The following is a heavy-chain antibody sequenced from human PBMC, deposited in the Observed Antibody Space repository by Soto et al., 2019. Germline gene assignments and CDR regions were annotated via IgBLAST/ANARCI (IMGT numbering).Heavy chain of an antibody. CDR1: GGSISSYY. CDR2: IYYSGST. Sequence: TSETLSLTCTVSGGSISSYYWSWIRQPPGKGLEWIGYIYYSGSTNYNPSLKSRVTISVDTSKDQFSLKLSSVTAADTAVYYCARVRGAHHIHPFDPWGQGTLVTVSS. V-gene: IGHV4-59*01. D-gene: IGHD3-10*01. J-gene: IGHJ5*02. CDR3: ARVRGAHHIHPFDP.